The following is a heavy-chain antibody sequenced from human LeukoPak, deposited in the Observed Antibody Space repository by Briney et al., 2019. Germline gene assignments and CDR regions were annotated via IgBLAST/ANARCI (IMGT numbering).Heavy chain of an antibody. CDR3: ARTPRYSGNYYNAFDI. CDR2: IYYSGST. D-gene: IGHD1-26*01. J-gene: IGHJ3*02. CDR1: GGSISGSGSSYY. V-gene: IGHV4-39*01. Sequence: SSETLSLTCTVSGGSISGSGSSYYRVWIRQPPGKGLEWIGSIYYSGSTYYNPSLKSRVTISVDTSKNQFSLKLSSVTAADTAVYFCARTPRYSGNYYNAFDIWGQGTTVTVSS.